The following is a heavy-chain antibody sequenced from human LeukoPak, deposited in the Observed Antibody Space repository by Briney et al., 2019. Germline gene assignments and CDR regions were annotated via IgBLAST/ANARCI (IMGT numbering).Heavy chain of an antibody. CDR3: ARLTVPGQLDY. V-gene: IGHV3-66*01. CDR2: IYSDGST. Sequence: GGSLRVSCAASGFTVRSNYMNWVRRAPGKGLEWVSVIYSDGSTYYADSVKGRFTISRDFSKNTLYLQMNSLRVEDTAVYYCARLTVPGQLDYWGQGTLVTVSS. J-gene: IGHJ4*02. CDR1: GFTVRSNY. D-gene: IGHD6-19*01.